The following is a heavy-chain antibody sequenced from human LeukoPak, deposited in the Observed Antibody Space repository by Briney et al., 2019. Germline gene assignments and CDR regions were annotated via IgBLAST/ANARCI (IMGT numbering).Heavy chain of an antibody. D-gene: IGHD6-13*01. Sequence: SVKVSCKASGGTFSSYAISWVRQAPGQGLEWMGGIIPIFGTANYAQKFQGRVTITADESTSTAYMELSSLRSEDTAVYYCARGIAAAGPYYYYMDVWGKGTTVTVSS. J-gene: IGHJ6*03. CDR2: IIPIFGTA. CDR3: ARGIAAAGPYYYYMDV. V-gene: IGHV1-69*01. CDR1: GGTFSSYA.